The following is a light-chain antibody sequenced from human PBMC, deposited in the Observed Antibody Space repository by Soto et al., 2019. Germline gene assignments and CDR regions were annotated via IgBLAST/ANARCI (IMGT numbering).Light chain of an antibody. CDR1: QSVSSSQ. CDR2: GAT. CDR3: QQYDTAPHT. V-gene: IGKV3-20*01. Sequence: EIVLTQSPGTLSLSPGESATLSCRASQSVSSSQVAWYQQTPGQAPRLLISGATSRATGIPDRFGGVGSGAAISLTISSLAPEDFAVYYCQQYDTAPHTVGQGTKLEIK. J-gene: IGKJ2*01.